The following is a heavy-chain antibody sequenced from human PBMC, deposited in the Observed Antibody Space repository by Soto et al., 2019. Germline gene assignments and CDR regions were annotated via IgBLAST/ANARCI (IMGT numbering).Heavy chain of an antibody. Sequence: QVQLVEPGGGVVQPGRSLRLSCAASGFTFSSYGMHWVRQAPGKGLEWVAVIWYDGSNKYYADSVKGRFTISRDNSKNTLYLQMNSLRAEDTAVYYCARGGSLFLYYYYGMDVWGQGTTVTVSS. V-gene: IGHV3-33*01. CDR1: GFTFSSYG. CDR3: ARGGSLFLYYYYGMDV. J-gene: IGHJ6*02. CDR2: IWYDGSNK. D-gene: IGHD1-26*01.